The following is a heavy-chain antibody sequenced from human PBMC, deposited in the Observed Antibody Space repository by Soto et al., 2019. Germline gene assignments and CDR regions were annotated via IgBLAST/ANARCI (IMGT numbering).Heavy chain of an antibody. D-gene: IGHD4-4*01. CDR2: IYHSGST. J-gene: IGHJ2*01. Sequence: QVQLQESGPGLVKPSGTLSLTCAVSGASISSSHWWSWVRQPPGKGLEWIGEIYHSGSTYYNASLKSRVAISLDKSKKQFSLKFRSGTAEDTAVYYCVRKDYSDLFFDLWGRGTLVTVSS. V-gene: IGHV4-4*02. CDR1: GASISSSHW. CDR3: VRKDYSDLFFDL.